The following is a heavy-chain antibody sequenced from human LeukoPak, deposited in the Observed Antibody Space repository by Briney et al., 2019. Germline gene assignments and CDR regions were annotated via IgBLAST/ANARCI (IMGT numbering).Heavy chain of an antibody. CDR1: GDSVSGNSAT. Sequence: SQTLSLTCAISGDSVSGNSATWNWIRQSPSRGLEWLGRTHYRSKWYNDYAVSVKSRITINPDTSMNQFSLQLTSVTPEDTAVYYCARASGSWYWGFDYWGQGTLVTVS. D-gene: IGHD6-13*01. V-gene: IGHV6-1*01. CDR3: ARASGSWYWGFDY. J-gene: IGHJ4*02. CDR2: THYRSKWYN.